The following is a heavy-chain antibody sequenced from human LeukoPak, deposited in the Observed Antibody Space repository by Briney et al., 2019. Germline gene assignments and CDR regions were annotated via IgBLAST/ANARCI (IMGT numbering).Heavy chain of an antibody. CDR3: ARDSLSGDDLDY. CDR2: IRGSGTTV. D-gene: IGHD7-27*01. CDR1: GFTFSDYC. J-gene: IGHJ4*02. V-gene: IGHV3-11*04. Sequence: GGSLRLSCAASGFTFSDYCMSWIRQAPGKGLEWVSCIRGSGTTVYYADSVKGRFTISRDNAKNSVYLQMNSLRAEDTAVYYCARDSLSGDDLDYWGQGTLVTVSS.